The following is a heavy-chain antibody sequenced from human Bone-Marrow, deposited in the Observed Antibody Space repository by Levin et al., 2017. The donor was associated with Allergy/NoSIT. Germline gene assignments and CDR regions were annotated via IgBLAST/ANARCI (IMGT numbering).Heavy chain of an antibody. D-gene: IGHD3-10*01. CDR3: AKARSDVLLWFRELSYFDY. J-gene: IGHJ4*02. Sequence: SCAASGFTFSSYAMSWVRQAPGKGLEWVSAISGSGGSTYYADSVKGRFTISRDNSKNTLYLQMNSLRAEDTAVYYCAKARSDVLLWFRELSYFDYWGQGTLVTVSS. CDR2: ISGSGGST. V-gene: IGHV3-23*01. CDR1: GFTFSSYA.